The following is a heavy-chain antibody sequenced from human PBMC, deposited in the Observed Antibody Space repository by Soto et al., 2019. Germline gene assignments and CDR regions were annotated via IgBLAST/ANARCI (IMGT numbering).Heavy chain of an antibody. Sequence: GGSLRLSCAASGFTFSSYGMHWVRQAPGKGLEWVAVISYDGSNKYYADSVKGRFTISRDNSKNTLYLQMNSLRAEDTAVYYCAKDLMPYYDFWSGYPPGDYFDYWGQGTLVTVSS. D-gene: IGHD3-3*01. CDR2: ISYDGSNK. CDR3: AKDLMPYYDFWSGYPPGDYFDY. J-gene: IGHJ4*02. CDR1: GFTFSSYG. V-gene: IGHV3-30*18.